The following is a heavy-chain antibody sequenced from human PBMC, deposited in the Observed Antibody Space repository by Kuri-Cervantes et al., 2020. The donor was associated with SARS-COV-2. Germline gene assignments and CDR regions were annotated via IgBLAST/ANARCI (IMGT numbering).Heavy chain of an antibody. D-gene: IGHD2-21*02. CDR3: ARDNGDWTPDGFDF. CDR1: GYTFTSYG. CDR2: MNPSTGNS. Sequence: ASVKVSCKASGYTFTSYGISWVRQASGQGLEWMGWMNPSTGNSGSAQKFWGRVTMTRDTSSSTAYLELSSLRSEDSAIYYCARDNGDWTPDGFDFWGQGTMVTVSS. V-gene: IGHV1-8*02. J-gene: IGHJ3*01.